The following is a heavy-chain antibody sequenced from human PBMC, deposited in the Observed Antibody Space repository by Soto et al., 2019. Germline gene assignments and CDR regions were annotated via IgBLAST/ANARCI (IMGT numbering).Heavy chain of an antibody. D-gene: IGHD2-8*01. CDR2: IYYSGST. Sequence: PSETLSLTCTVSGGSISSSSYYWGWIRQPPGKGLEWIGSIYYSGSTYYNPSLKSRVTISVDTSKNQFSLKLSSVTAADTAVYYCVSPRDGYCTNGVCYRYWGQGTLVTVSS. CDR3: VSPRDGYCTNGVCYRY. J-gene: IGHJ4*02. V-gene: IGHV4-39*01. CDR1: GGSISSSSYY.